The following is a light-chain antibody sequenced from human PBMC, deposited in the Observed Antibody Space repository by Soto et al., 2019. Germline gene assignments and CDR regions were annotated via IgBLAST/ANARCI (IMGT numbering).Light chain of an antibody. V-gene: IGKV3-11*01. CDR3: QQRGNWPPYT. CDR1: QTVSSY. J-gene: IGKJ2*01. CDR2: DAS. Sequence: EIVLTQSPATLSLSPGERATLSCRASQTVSSYLAWYQQKPGQAPRLLIYDASNRATGVPARFSGSGSGTDFTLTISGLEPEDFAVYYCQQRGNWPPYTFGQGTKLEIK.